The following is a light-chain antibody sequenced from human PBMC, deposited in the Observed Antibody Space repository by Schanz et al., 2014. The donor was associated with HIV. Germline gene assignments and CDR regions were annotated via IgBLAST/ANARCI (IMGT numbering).Light chain of an antibody. Sequence: QSVLTQPASVSGSPGQSITISCTGTTSDIGTYDLVSWYQQHPGRAPKLLIYEVSKRPSGVSSRFSGSKSGNTASLTVSGLQAEDEADYYCQSYDSSLSGNVVFGGGTKLTVL. CDR3: QSYDSSLSGNVV. J-gene: IGLJ2*01. CDR2: EVS. CDR1: TSDIGTYDL. V-gene: IGLV2-14*02.